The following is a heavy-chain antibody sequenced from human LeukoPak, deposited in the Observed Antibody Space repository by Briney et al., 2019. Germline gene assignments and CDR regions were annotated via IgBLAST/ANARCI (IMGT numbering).Heavy chain of an antibody. Sequence: SETLSLTCTVSGGSISSGDYYWSWIRQPPGKGLEWIGYIYYSGSTYYNPSLKSRVTISVDRSKNQFSLKLSSVTAADTAVYYCARDRPHGSLWSLQGGFDYWGQGTLVTVSS. CDR3: ARDRPHGSLWSLQGGFDY. V-gene: IGHV4-30-4*08. CDR2: IYYSGST. D-gene: IGHD3-10*01. J-gene: IGHJ4*02. CDR1: GGSISSGDYY.